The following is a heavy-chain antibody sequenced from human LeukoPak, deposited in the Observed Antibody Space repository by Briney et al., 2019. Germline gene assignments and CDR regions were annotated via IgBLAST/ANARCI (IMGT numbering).Heavy chain of an antibody. J-gene: IGHJ4*02. CDR3: ARDNPPDY. CDR2: IKQDGSEK. V-gene: IGHV3-7*03. Sequence: PGGSLRLSCVASGFTFSSSWMSWVRQAPGKGLEWVANIKQDGSEKSYVESVRGRFTIPRDNAKNSLYLQLNSLRAEDTALYYCARDNPPDYRGQGTLVTVSS. CDR1: GFTFSSSW.